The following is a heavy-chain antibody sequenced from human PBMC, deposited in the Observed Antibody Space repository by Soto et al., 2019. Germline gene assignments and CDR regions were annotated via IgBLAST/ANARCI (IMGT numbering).Heavy chain of an antibody. J-gene: IGHJ4*02. Sequence: ASVKVSCKASGYTFTGYYMHWVRQAPGQGLEWMGWINPNSGGTNYAQKFQGWVTMTRDTSISTAYMELSRLRSDDTAVYYCARGRGDSSSSSLDYWGQGTLVTVSS. CDR1: GYTFTGYY. CDR2: INPNSGGT. V-gene: IGHV1-2*04. CDR3: ARGRGDSSSSSLDY. D-gene: IGHD6-6*01.